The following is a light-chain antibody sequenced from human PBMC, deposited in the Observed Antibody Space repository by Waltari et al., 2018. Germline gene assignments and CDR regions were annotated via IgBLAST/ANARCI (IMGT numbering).Light chain of an antibody. CDR1: ESVSSS. CDR3: LQRSIWPHT. CDR2: GAS. J-gene: IGKJ4*01. Sequence: EIVMTQSPATLSLSPGDRATLSCRASESVSSSLGWYQQKPGQAPRLLIYGASSRATGIPDRFSGSGSGTDFTLTISSLEPEDVAVYYCLQRSIWPHTFGGGTKVEIK. V-gene: IGKV3-15*01.